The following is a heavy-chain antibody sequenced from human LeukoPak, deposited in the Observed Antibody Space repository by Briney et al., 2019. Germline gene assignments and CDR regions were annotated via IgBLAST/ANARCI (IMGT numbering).Heavy chain of an antibody. J-gene: IGHJ4*02. CDR2: INPNRGGT. D-gene: IGHD3-22*01. V-gene: IGHV1-2*02. CDR3: ARVSVVITSSPFDY. CDR1: GYTFTGCY. Sequence: ASVKVSCKASGYTFTGCYMHWVRQAPGQGLEWMGWINPNRGGTNYAQKFQGRVTMTRDTSISTAYMELSRLRSDDTAVYYCARVSVVITSSPFDYWGQGTLVTVSS.